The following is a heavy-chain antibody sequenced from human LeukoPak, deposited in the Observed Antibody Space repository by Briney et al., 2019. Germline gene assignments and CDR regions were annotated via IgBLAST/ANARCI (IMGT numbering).Heavy chain of an antibody. J-gene: IGHJ4*02. D-gene: IGHD3-3*01. CDR3: ARGEPYYDFWSGYYFDY. V-gene: IGHV1-18*01. CDR1: GYTFTSYG. Sequence: ASVKVSCKASGYTFTSYGISWVRQAPGQGLEWMGGISAYNGNTNYAQKLQGRVTMTTDTSTSTAHMELRSLRSDDKAVYYCARGEPYYDFWSGYYFDYWGQGTLVTVSS. CDR2: ISAYNGNT.